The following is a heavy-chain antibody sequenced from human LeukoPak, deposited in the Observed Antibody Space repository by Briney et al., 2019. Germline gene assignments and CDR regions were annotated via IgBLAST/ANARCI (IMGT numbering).Heavy chain of an antibody. CDR2: ISGSGGST. D-gene: IGHD6-19*01. J-gene: IGHJ4*02. Sequence: GGSLRLSCAASGFTFSSYAMSWVRQAPGKGLEWVSAISGSGGSTYYADSVKGRFTISRDNSKNTLYLQMNSLRAEDTAVYYCAKDRKQWLVRGYYFDYWGQGTLVTVSS. CDR3: AKDRKQWLVRGYYFDY. V-gene: IGHV3-23*01. CDR1: GFTFSSYA.